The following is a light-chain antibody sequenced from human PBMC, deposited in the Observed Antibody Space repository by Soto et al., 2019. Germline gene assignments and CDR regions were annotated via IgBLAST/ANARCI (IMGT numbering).Light chain of an antibody. V-gene: IGKV3-15*01. Sequence: ETVLTQSPDSLSLSPGDRATLSCRASQIVTNAYLAWYQQKPGQPPRLLIYGASTRATGFPARFSGSGSGTEFTLTISSLQSEDFAVYYCQQYHYWWTFGQGTKVDI. CDR1: QIVTNA. CDR3: QQYHYWWT. CDR2: GAS. J-gene: IGKJ1*01.